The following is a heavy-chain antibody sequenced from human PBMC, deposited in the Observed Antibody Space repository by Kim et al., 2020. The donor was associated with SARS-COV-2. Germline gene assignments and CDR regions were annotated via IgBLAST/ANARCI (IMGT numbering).Heavy chain of an antibody. D-gene: IGHD3-10*01. V-gene: IGHV4-34*01. CDR1: GGYFSGYY. Sequence: SETLSLTCAVYGGYFSGYYWSWIRQPQGKGLEWIGEINHSGSPNSNPPLKSRVTISVDTSKNQFSLKLSSVTAADTAVYYCAGGTQYYGSESYYGPHYGMDVWGQGTTVTVSS. CDR2: INHSGSP. CDR3: AGGTQYYGSESYYGPHYGMDV. J-gene: IGHJ6*02.